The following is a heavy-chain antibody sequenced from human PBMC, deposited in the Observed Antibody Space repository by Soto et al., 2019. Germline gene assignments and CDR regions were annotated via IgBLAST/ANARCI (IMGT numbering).Heavy chain of an antibody. CDR3: ASENRGAGFDY. J-gene: IGHJ4*02. CDR2: INHSGSS. D-gene: IGHD6-19*01. V-gene: IGHV4-34*01. CDR1: GGSFSGYY. Sequence: ETLSLTCAVYGGSFSGYYWSWIRQPPGKGVEWMGEINHSGSSNYNPSLKSRVTISVDTSKNQFSLKLSSVTAADTAVYYCASENRGAGFDYWGQGTLVTVSS.